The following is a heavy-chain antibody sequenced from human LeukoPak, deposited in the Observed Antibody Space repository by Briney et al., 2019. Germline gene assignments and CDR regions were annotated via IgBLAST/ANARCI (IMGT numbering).Heavy chain of an antibody. CDR2: ISSSGSTI. V-gene: IGHV3-11*04. Sequence: GGSLRLSCAASGFTFSDYYMSWIRQAPGKGLEWVSYISSSGSTIYYADSAKGRFTISRDNAKNSLYLQMNSLRAEDTAVYYCARDWHDYGDYLYNWFDPWGQGTLVTVSS. CDR3: ARDWHDYGDYLYNWFDP. D-gene: IGHD4-17*01. CDR1: GFTFSDYY. J-gene: IGHJ5*02.